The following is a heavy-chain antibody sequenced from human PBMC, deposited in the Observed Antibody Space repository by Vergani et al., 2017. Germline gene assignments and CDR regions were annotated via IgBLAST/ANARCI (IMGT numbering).Heavy chain of an antibody. J-gene: IGHJ3*01. D-gene: IGHD3-10*01. CDR1: GDSISRRHYY. V-gene: IGHV4-39*02. Sequence: QLQLQESGPGLVKPSETLSLSCRVSGDSISRRHYYWGFIRQPPGKGLEWIGSISSSGSPYYNPTLKSRLAFSVDTSKNLFSLGLKSVTATDTGMYYCARPVGPSAIADGYHVWGQGTMVTVS. CDR3: ARPVGPSAIADGYHV. CDR2: ISSSGSP.